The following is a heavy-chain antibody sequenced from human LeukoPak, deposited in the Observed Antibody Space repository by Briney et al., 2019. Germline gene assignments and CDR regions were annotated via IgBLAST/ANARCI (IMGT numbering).Heavy chain of an antibody. CDR2: ISGSGGST. CDR1: GFTFSSYA. V-gene: IGHV3-23*01. Sequence: GGSLRLSCAASGFTFSSYAMSWVRQAPGKGPEWVSAISGSGGSTYYADSVKGRFTISRDNSKNTLYLQMNSLRAEDTAVYYCAKDMGVTIFGVVIIRDYFDYWGQGTLVTVSS. D-gene: IGHD3-3*01. CDR3: AKDMGVTIFGVVIIRDYFDY. J-gene: IGHJ4*02.